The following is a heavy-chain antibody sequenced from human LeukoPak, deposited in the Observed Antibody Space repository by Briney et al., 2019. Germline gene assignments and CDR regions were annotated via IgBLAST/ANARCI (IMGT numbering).Heavy chain of an antibody. CDR2: IYYSGST. CDR1: GGSISSGGYY. Sequence: SQTLSLTCTVSGGSISSGGYYWSWIRQPPGKGLEWIGYIYYSGSTNYNPSLKSRVTISVDTSKNQFSLKLSSVTAVDTAVYYCASRSNGAYYYYGMDVWGQGTTVTVSS. D-gene: IGHD4-17*01. CDR3: ASRSNGAYYYYGMDV. J-gene: IGHJ6*02. V-gene: IGHV4-61*08.